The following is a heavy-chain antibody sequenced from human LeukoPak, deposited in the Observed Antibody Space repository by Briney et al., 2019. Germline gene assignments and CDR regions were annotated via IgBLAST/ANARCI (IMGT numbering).Heavy chain of an antibody. CDR3: ARDPSVGWYDDYFGY. Sequence: PGGSLRLSCAASGFTFSSYSMNWVRPAPGKGLEWVSSISSSSSYIYYADSVKGRFTISRDNAKNSLYLQMNSLRAEDTAVYYCARDPSVGWYDDYFGYWGQGTLVTVSS. CDR1: GFTFSSYS. CDR2: ISSSSSYI. V-gene: IGHV3-21*01. J-gene: IGHJ4*02. D-gene: IGHD6-19*01.